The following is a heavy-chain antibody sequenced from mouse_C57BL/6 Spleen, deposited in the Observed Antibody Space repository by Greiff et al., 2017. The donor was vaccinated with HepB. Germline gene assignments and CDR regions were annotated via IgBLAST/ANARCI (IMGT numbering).Heavy chain of an antibody. CDR3: ARNPPYYYGSSYDAMDY. V-gene: IGHV2-2*01. J-gene: IGHJ4*01. Sequence: VMLVESGPGLVQPSQSLSITCTVSGFSLTSYGVHWVRQSPGKGLEWLGVIWSGGSTDYNAAFISRLSISKDNSKSQVFFKMNSLQADDTAIYYCARNPPYYYGSSYDAMDYWGQGTSVTVSS. D-gene: IGHD1-1*01. CDR1: GFSLTSYG. CDR2: IWSGGST.